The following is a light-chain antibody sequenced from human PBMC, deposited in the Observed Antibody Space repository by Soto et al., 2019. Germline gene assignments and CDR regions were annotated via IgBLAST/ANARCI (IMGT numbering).Light chain of an antibody. CDR2: GAS. V-gene: IGKV3-15*01. J-gene: IGKJ1*01. CDR1: QSVSAN. Sequence: DIVMTQYTATLSASLGKRATLSCRASQSVSANLAWYQQKPGQAPKLLVYGASSRATGIPARFSGSGAETEFTLTISSLQSEDFAVYYCQQYNNSLRTFGQGTKVAIK. CDR3: QQYNNSLRT.